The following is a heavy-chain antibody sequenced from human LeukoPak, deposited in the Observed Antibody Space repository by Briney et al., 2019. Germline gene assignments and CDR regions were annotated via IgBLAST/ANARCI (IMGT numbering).Heavy chain of an antibody. CDR3: ARAPKSGYYAFDI. V-gene: IGHV6-1*01. CDR2: TYFRSKWYN. Sequence: SQTLSLTCAISGDSVSSNSAAWDWIRQSPSRGLEWLGRTYFRSKWYNDYAVSVKGRITINPDTSKNQFSLQLNSVTPEDTAVYYCARAPKSGYYAFDIWGQGTMVTVSS. CDR1: GDSVSSNSAA. J-gene: IGHJ3*02. D-gene: IGHD3-22*01.